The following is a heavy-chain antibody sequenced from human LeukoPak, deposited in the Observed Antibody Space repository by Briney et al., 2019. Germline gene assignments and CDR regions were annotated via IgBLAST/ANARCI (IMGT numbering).Heavy chain of an antibody. CDR3: ARDYYDSSGYYSTPGY. CDR2: INHSGST. Sequence: PSETLSLTCAVYGGSFNGYYWSWIRQPPGKGLEWIGEINHSGSTNYNPSLKSRVTISVDTSKNQFSLKLSSVTAADTAVYYCARDYYDSSGYYSTPGYWGQGTLVTVSS. J-gene: IGHJ4*02. D-gene: IGHD3-22*01. CDR1: GGSFNGYY. V-gene: IGHV4-34*01.